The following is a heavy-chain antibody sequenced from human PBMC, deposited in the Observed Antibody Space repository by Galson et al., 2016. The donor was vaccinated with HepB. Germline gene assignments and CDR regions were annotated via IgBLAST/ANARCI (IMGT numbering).Heavy chain of an antibody. Sequence: QSGAEVKKPGESLKISCKGSGYTFTTYWIGWVRQRPGKGLEWMGIIYPGDSDTRYSPSFQGQVTMSVDKSINTAYLQWPSLKPSGTAMYYCARGASWNWFDPWGQGTLVAVSS. CDR2: IYPGDSDT. CDR3: ARGASWNWFDP. D-gene: IGHD1-26*01. CDR1: GYTFTTYW. V-gene: IGHV5-51*01. J-gene: IGHJ5*02.